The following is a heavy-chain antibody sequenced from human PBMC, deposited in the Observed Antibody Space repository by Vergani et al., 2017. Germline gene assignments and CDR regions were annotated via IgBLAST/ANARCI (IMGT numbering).Heavy chain of an antibody. D-gene: IGHD3-10*01. J-gene: IGHJ5*02. CDR2: IYHTGSA. CDR1: GYSITSGYY. Sequence: QVQLLESGPGLLKPSETLSLTCSVSGYSITSGYYWGWIRQPPGRGLEWIGSIYHTGSAYYNPSLKSRVTVSVDTSMNQVSLKLNSVTAADTAVYYCVRTVALWFGEAKEGDWFDPWGQGTLVTVTS. V-gene: IGHV4-38-2*01. CDR3: VRTVALWFGEAKEGDWFDP.